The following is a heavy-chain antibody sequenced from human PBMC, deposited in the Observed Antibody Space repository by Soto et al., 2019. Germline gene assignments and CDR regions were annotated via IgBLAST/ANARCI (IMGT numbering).Heavy chain of an antibody. J-gene: IGHJ6*02. CDR3: ARGRADYYSDGMDF. CDR2: IIPIFGTA. V-gene: IGHV1-69*13. CDR1: GGTFSSYA. Sequence: ASVKVSCKASGGTFSSYAIRWVRQAPGQGLEWMGGIIPIFGTANYAQKFQGRVTITADESTSTAYMELSSLRSEDTAVYYCARGRADYYSDGMDFWGQGTTVTVSS.